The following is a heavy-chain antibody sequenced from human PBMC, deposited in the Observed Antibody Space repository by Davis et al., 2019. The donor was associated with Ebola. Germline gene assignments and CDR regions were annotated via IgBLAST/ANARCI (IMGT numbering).Heavy chain of an antibody. Sequence: MPGGSLRLSCTVSGGSMSSSSYYWGWIRQPPGKGLEWIGSIYYSGSTYYNPSLKSRVTISVDTSKNQFSLKLSSVTAADTAVYYCARAGFGESIDYWGQGTLVTVSS. J-gene: IGHJ4*02. CDR2: IYYSGST. CDR1: GGSMSSSSYY. CDR3: ARAGFGESIDY. D-gene: IGHD3-10*01. V-gene: IGHV4-39*07.